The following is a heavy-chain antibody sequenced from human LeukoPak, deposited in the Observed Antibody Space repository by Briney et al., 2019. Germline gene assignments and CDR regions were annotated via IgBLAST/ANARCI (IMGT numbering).Heavy chain of an antibody. CDR3: ARGSPGY. CDR2: ITSSGNTI. J-gene: IGHJ4*02. Sequence: GSLRLSCAASGLTFSNYAMSWVRQAPGKGLEWVSYITSSGNTIYYANSVKGRFTISRDNAKNSLYLQMNSLRAEDTAVYYCARGSPGYWGQGTLVTVSS. V-gene: IGHV3-48*04. CDR1: GLTFSNYA.